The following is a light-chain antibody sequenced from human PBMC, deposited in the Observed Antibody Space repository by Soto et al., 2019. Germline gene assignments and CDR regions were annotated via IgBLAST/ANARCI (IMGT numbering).Light chain of an antibody. CDR1: QGIGNA. V-gene: IGKV1-6*02. CDR3: LQDYNYPQT. CDR2: GAS. Sequence: AIQMAQSSWSRSSSFVERVAISCRASQGIGNALGWYQQKPGKPPKVLIYGASNLQSGVPPRFSGSGSGTDFTLAISSLQPEDSATYYCLQDYNYPQTFGQGTKVDIK. J-gene: IGKJ1*01.